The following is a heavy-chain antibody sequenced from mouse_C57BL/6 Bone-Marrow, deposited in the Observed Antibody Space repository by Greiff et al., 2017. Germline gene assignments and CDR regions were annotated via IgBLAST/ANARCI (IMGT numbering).Heavy chain of an antibody. V-gene: IGHV2-9-1*01. D-gene: IGHD1-1*01. CDR1: GFSLTSYA. CDR2: IWTGGGT. J-gene: IGHJ4*01. CDR3: ARRNYGSSYDAMDY. Sequence: VQLVESGPGLVAPSQRLSITCTVSGFSLTSYAISWVRQPPGKGLEWLGVIWTGGGTNYNSALKSRLSISKDNSKSQVFLKMNSLQTDDTARYYCARRNYGSSYDAMDYWGQGTSVTVSS.